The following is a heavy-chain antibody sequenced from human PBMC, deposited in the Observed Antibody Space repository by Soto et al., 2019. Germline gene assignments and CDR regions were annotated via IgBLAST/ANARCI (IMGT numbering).Heavy chain of an antibody. CDR2: IMAFIGPT. J-gene: IGHJ4*02. D-gene: IGHD6-6*01. V-gene: IGHV1-69*06. CDR1: GGTLGTYD. Sequence: QVQLVQSGAEVKKPGSSMKVSCKTSGGTLGTYDINWVRQAPGQGLEWMGGIMAFIGPTKYAQKFQGRVTITADTSIDTVYMELNSLTSEDTAVYYCARGGFSSSWRFDHWGQGTLVTVSS. CDR3: ARGGFSSSWRFDH.